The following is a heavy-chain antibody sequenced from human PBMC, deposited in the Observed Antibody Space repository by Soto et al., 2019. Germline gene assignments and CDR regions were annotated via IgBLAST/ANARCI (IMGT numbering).Heavy chain of an antibody. V-gene: IGHV4-34*01. Sequence: SETLSLTCAVYGGSFSGYYWSWIRQPPGKGLEWIGEINHSGSTKYNPSLKSRVTKSVGTSKNQFSLKLSSVTAADTAVYYCARECGDSLLWFGESVIDYWGQGTLVTVSS. D-gene: IGHD3-10*01. CDR2: INHSGST. CDR3: ARECGDSLLWFGESVIDY. J-gene: IGHJ4*02. CDR1: GGSFSGYY.